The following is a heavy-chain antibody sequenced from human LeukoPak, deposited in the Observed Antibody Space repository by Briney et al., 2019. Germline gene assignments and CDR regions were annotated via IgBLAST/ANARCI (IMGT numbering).Heavy chain of an antibody. CDR3: AKAPYYSSSWYSFYY. CDR1: GVSISSDY. J-gene: IGHJ4*01. D-gene: IGHD6-13*01. Sequence: SQTLSPTRTVSGVSISSDYWSSSRQPPRKGLEWIWDIYYSGSTNYNPSPTSRVTISVDTSKNQFSLKRSSVTPACTAEYYSAKAPYYSSSWYSFYYSGHRDLGTVS. CDR2: IYYSGST. V-gene: IGHV4-59*01.